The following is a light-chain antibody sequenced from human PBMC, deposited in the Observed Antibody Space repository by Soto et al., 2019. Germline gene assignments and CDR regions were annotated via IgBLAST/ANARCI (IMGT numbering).Light chain of an antibody. CDR3: NSYTSSSTLV. CDR2: DVS. Sequence: QSALTQPASVSGSPGQSLTISCTGTSSDVGGYDYVSWYQHHPGKAPKLMIYDVSNRPSGVSNRFSGSKSGNTASLTISGLQAEDEADYYCNSYTSSSTLVFGGGTKLTVL. CDR1: SSDVGGYDY. V-gene: IGLV2-14*03. J-gene: IGLJ2*01.